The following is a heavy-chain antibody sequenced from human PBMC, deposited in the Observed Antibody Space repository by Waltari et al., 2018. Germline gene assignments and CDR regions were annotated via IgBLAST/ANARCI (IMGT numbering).Heavy chain of an antibody. J-gene: IGHJ4*02. CDR1: GDIFLQYA. CDR2: VIPFRDIT. CDR3: ARGVGPQAINFDY. Sequence: QVQLVQSGAEVKQPGSSVKVACKASGDIFLQYAVSWLRQAPGQGLEWMGRVIPFRDITNYSQKFQDRVTITADKSTTTIDMELSSLTSDDTGVYYCARGVGPQAINFDYWGQGTLVTVSS. V-gene: IGHV1-69*04. D-gene: IGHD1-26*01.